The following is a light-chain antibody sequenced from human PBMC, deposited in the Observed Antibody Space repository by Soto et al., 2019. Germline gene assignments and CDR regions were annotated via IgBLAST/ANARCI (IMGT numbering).Light chain of an antibody. J-gene: IGKJ5*01. CDR1: QSVSSNY. CDR3: QQYGSSPLT. V-gene: IGKV3-20*01. CDR2: GAS. Sequence: EIVLTQSPGTLSLSPGERATLSCRASQSVSSNYLAWYQQKPGQAPRLLIYGASSRATGIPDRFSGSGSGTDFTLTISRLEPEDFAVYYCQQYGSSPLTFAQGTRLEIK.